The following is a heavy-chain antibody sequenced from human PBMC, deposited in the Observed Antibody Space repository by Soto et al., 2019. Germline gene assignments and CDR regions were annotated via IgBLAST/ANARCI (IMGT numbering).Heavy chain of an antibody. V-gene: IGHV1-18*01. CDR1: GYTFTSYG. CDR2: ISAYNGNT. Sequence: ASVKVSSKASGYTFTSYGISWVRQAPGQGLEWMGWISAYNGNTNYAQKLQGRVTMTTDTSTSTAYMELRSLRSDDTAVYYCARDQGAAAGRYYYGMDVWGQGTTVTVSS. J-gene: IGHJ6*02. CDR3: ARDQGAAAGRYYYGMDV. D-gene: IGHD6-13*01.